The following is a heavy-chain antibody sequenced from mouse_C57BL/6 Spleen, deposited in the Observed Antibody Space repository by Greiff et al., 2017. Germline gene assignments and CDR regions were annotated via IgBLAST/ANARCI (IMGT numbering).Heavy chain of an antibody. CDR1: GFTFSDYY. CDR2: INYDGSST. Sequence: EVKLMESEGGLVQPGSSMKLSCTASGFTFSDYYMAWVRQVPEKGLEWVANINYDGSSTYYLDSLKSRFIISRDNAKNILYLQMSSLKSEDTATYYCARDRGYSNYGGYFDVWGTGTTVTVSS. J-gene: IGHJ1*03. V-gene: IGHV5-16*01. CDR3: ARDRGYSNYGGYFDV. D-gene: IGHD2-5*01.